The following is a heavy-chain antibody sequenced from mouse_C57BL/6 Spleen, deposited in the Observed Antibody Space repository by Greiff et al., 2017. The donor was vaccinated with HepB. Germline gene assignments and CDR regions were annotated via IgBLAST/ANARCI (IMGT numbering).Heavy chain of an antibody. D-gene: IGHD1-1*01. Sequence: VQLKESVAELVRPGASVKLSCTASGFNIKNTYMHWVKQRPEQGLEWIGRIDPANGNTKYAPKFQGKATITADTSSNTAYLQLSSLTSEDTAIYYCARWGYGSSYGFAYWGQGTLVTVSA. V-gene: IGHV14-3*01. J-gene: IGHJ3*01. CDR2: IDPANGNT. CDR1: GFNIKNTY. CDR3: ARWGYGSSYGFAY.